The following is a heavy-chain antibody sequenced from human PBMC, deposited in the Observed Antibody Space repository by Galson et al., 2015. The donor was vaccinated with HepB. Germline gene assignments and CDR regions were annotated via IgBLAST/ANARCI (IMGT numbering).Heavy chain of an antibody. CDR2: ISSSSNYI. J-gene: IGHJ3*02. Sequence: SLRLSCEASGFTFSSYTINWVRQAPGKGLEWVSLISSSSNYIYYADSVRGRFTISRDNAKKSLYLQINSLRAEDTAVYYCARAYDFWSGFFRWDDFDIWGQGTMVTVSS. V-gene: IGHV3-21*01. D-gene: IGHD3-3*01. CDR3: ARAYDFWSGFFRWDDFDI. CDR1: GFTFSSYT.